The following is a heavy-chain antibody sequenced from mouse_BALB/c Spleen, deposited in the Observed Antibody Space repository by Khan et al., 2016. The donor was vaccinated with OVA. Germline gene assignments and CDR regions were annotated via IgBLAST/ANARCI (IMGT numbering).Heavy chain of an antibody. CDR3: ARSRWLLPAMDY. Sequence: QIQLVQSGPELKKPGESVKISCTASGYTFTNYGMTWVKQAPGKGLKWMGWINTNTGEPEYAEEFKGRFAFSLDTSASTAYLQINNLKTEDTATYYYARSRWLLPAMDYWGQGTSVTVSS. CDR2: INTNTGEP. V-gene: IGHV9-3*02. D-gene: IGHD2-3*01. CDR1: GYTFTNYG. J-gene: IGHJ4*01.